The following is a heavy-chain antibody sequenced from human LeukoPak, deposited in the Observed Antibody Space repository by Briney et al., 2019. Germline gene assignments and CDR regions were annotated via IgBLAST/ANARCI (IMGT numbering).Heavy chain of an antibody. D-gene: IGHD1-26*01. J-gene: IGHJ4*02. CDR3: ARENSGSFVLDY. CDR1: GFTFRNYG. V-gene: IGHV3-7*01. CDR2: INQDGTER. Sequence: GGSLRLSCAASGFTFRNYGMHWVRQAPGKGLEWVANINQDGTERYYVDSVRGRFTISRDNAKNSLYLQMNSLRAEDTAVYYCARENSGSFVLDYWGQGTLVTVSS.